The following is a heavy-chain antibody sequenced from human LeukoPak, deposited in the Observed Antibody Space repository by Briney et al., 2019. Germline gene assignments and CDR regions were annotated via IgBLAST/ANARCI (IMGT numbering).Heavy chain of an antibody. CDR1: GFTFSSYA. CDR2: ISYDGSNK. V-gene: IGHV3-30-3*01. J-gene: IGHJ4*02. CDR3: ARYQLRVGGYFDY. Sequence: GGSLRLSCAASGFTFSSYAMHWVRQAPGKGLEWVAVISYDGSNKYYADPVKGRFTISRDNSKNTLYLQMNSLRAEDTAVYYCARYQLRVGGYFDYWGQGTLVTVSS. D-gene: IGHD1-26*01.